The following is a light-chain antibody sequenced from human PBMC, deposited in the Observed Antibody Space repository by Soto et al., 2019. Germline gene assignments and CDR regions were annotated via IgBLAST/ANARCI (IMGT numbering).Light chain of an antibody. CDR2: GNT. CDR1: SSNIGTSSD. J-gene: IGLJ1*01. Sequence: QSVLTQPPSVSGAPGQRVTVSCTGSSSNIGTSSDVPWYQQLPGTAPKLLIYGNTNRPSGVPDRFSASKSGTSASLAITGLQAEDEADYYCQSYDSSLSGYVFGTGTKLTVL. V-gene: IGLV1-40*01. CDR3: QSYDSSLSGYV.